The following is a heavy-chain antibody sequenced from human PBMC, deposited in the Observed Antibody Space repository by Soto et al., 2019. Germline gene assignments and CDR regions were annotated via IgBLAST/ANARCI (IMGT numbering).Heavy chain of an antibody. CDR1: GFTFSSYA. Sequence: QVQLVESGGGVVQPGRSLRLSCAASGFTFSSYAMHWVRQAPGKGLEWVAVISYDGSNKYYADSVKGRFTISRDNSKNTLYLQMNSLRAEDTAVYYCAQGGYSSGGAPDYWGQGTLVTVSS. D-gene: IGHD6-19*01. CDR2: ISYDGSNK. V-gene: IGHV3-30-3*01. CDR3: AQGGYSSGGAPDY. J-gene: IGHJ4*02.